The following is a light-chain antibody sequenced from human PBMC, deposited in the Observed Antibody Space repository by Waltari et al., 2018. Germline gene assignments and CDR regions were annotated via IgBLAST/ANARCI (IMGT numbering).Light chain of an antibody. CDR2: EDG. CDR3: GTWDSSLSGAV. J-gene: IGLJ7*01. CDR1: HSNIGNNY. Sequence: QPVLTQPPSVSAAPGQRVTISCPGGHSNIGNNYVSWYRQFPGTAPQLLIYEDGERPSGVPGRFSGSKSGTSATLDISGLQAGDEADYYCGTWDSSLSGAVFGGGTHLTVL. V-gene: IGLV1-51*02.